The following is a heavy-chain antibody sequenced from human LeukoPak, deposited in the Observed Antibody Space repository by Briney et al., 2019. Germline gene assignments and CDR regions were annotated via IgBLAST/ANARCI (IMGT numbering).Heavy chain of an antibody. CDR1: GYTFTSYG. D-gene: IGHD3-22*01. V-gene: IGHV1-46*01. Sequence: GASVKVSCKASGYTFTSYGISWVRQAPGQGLEWMGIINPSGGSTSYAQKFQGRVTMTRDMSTSTVYMELSSLRSEDTAVYYCARRGHGYYDSSGYPFDYWGQGTLVTVSS. J-gene: IGHJ4*02. CDR3: ARRGHGYYDSSGYPFDY. CDR2: INPSGGST.